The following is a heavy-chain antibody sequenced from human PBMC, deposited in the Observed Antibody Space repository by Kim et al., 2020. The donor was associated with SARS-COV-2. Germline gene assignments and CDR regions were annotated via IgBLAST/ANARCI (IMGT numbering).Heavy chain of an antibody. Sequence: YSPSCQGQVTISADKSISTAYLQWSSLKASDTAMYYCAMARDSSGYYYDYWGQGTLVTVSS. V-gene: IGHV5-51*01. D-gene: IGHD3-22*01. CDR3: AMARDSSGYYYDY. J-gene: IGHJ4*02.